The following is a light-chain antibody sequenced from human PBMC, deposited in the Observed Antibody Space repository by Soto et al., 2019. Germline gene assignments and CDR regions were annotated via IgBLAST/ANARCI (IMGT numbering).Light chain of an antibody. J-gene: IGLJ1*01. CDR3: CSYAGTATV. V-gene: IGLV2-23*03. CDR1: NSDVESYNL. Sequence: QSALIQPPSVSGSPGQSVTISCTGTNSDVESYNLVSWFRQHPGEAPKLIVYEGTKRPSGVSNRFSGSKSGNPASLTISGLQAEDEANYYCCSYAGTATVFGTGTKLTVL. CDR2: EGT.